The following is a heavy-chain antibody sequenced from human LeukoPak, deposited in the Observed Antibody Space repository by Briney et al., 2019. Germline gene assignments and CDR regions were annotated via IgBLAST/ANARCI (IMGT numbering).Heavy chain of an antibody. CDR2: ISSSSSYI. V-gene: IGHV3-21*01. J-gene: IGHJ4*02. Sequence: GGSLRLSCAASGFTFSSYSMNWVRQAPGKGLEWVSSISSSSSYIYYADSVKGRFTISRDNAKNSLYLQMNSLRAEDTAVYYCARVSGSKLRYFDYWGQGTLVTVSS. CDR3: ARVSGSKLRYFDY. D-gene: IGHD1-26*01. CDR1: GFTFSSYS.